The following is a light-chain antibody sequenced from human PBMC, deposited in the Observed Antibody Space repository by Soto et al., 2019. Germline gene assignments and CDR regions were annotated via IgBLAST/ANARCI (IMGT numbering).Light chain of an antibody. CDR2: DAS. CDR3: QQYSNYCT. Sequence: DIQMTQSPSTLSASVGDRVTITCRASQSISSWLAWYQQKPGKAPKLLIYDASSLESGVPSRFSGSGSGTEFPLTISSLQPDDSATYYCQQYSNYCTFVQGTKVEIK. CDR1: QSISSW. V-gene: IGKV1-5*01. J-gene: IGKJ1*01.